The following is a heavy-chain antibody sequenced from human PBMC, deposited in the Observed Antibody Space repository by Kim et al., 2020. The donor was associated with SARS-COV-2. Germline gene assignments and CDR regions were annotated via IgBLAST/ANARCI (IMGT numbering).Heavy chain of an antibody. V-gene: IGHV4-4*02. Sequence: SETLSLTCAVSGGSITNHDWWSWARQAPGKGLVWIGEIHHSGATNYNPSLKSRVTISVDNSKSQLSLEVTSVTAADTAVYYCTRNGYYTLDFWGQGTLVT. J-gene: IGHJ4*02. CDR2: IHHSGAT. CDR1: GGSITNHDW. D-gene: IGHD3-3*01. CDR3: TRNGYYTLDF.